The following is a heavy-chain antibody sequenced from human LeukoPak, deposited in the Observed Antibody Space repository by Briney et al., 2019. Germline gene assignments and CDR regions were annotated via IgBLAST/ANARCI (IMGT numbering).Heavy chain of an antibody. CDR1: GFTLSSYE. Sequence: GGSLRLSCAASGFTLSSYEMNWVRQAPGKGLEWVSYISSSGSSIYYADSVKGRFTISRDNSKNTLYLQMNSLRPEDTAVYYCAKLISPYDYWGQGTLVTVSS. V-gene: IGHV3-48*03. J-gene: IGHJ4*02. CDR2: ISSSGSSI. CDR3: AKLISPYDY. D-gene: IGHD5-24*01.